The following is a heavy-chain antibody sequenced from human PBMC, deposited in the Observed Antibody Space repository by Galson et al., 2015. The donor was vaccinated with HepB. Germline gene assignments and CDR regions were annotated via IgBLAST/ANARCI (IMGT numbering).Heavy chain of an antibody. Sequence: SLRLSCAASGFTFSSYWMHWVRQPPGKGLVWVSRLNSDGNSISYADSVKGRFTISRDNAKNTLYLQMNSLRVDDTAVYYCAREMATSPWFDPWGQGTLVTVSS. CDR3: AREMATSPWFDP. D-gene: IGHD5-24*01. CDR1: GFTFSSYW. J-gene: IGHJ5*02. V-gene: IGHV3-74*01. CDR2: LNSDGNSI.